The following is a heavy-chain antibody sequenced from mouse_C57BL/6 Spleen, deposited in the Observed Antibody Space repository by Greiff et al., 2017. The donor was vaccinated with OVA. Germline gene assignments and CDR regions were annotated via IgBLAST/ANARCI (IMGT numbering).Heavy chain of an antibody. CDR3: ARGRGLDYSSCEGFDY. J-gene: IGHJ3*01. D-gene: IGHD2-5*01. CDR1: GYAFTNYL. V-gene: IGHV1-54*01. CDR2: INPGSGGT. Sequence: QVQLQQSGAELVRPGTSVKVSCKASGYAFTNYLIEWVKQRPGQGLEWIGVINPGSGGTNYNEKFKGKATLTVDKSSSTAYMQLSSLTSEDSAVYYCARGRGLDYSSCEGFDYWGQGTLVTVSA.